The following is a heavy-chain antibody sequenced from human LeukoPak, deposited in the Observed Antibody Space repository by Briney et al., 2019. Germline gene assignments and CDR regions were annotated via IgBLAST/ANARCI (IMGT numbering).Heavy chain of an antibody. D-gene: IGHD5-12*01. V-gene: IGHV4-30-2*01. CDR2: IYHSGST. CDR1: GGSISSGGYS. J-gene: IGHJ3*02. CDR3: ARGGYDYAFDI. Sequence: SETLSLTCAVSGGSISSGGYSWSWIRQPPGKGLEWIGYIYHSGSTYYNPSLKSRVTISVDRSKNQFSLKLSSVTAADTAVYYCARGGYDYAFDIWGQGTMVTVSS.